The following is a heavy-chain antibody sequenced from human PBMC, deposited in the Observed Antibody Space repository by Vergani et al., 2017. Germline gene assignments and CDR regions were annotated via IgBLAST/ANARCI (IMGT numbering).Heavy chain of an antibody. CDR2: IYPGDSYT. Sequence: EVQLVQSGAEVKKPGESLKISCKASGYNFPIHWIGWVRQMPGKGLEWMGVIYPGDSYTNYSPSFQGHVTISADKSISTAYLQWSSLKASDTAMYYCARQVAVAGKWWGPYYYYGMDVWGQGP. J-gene: IGHJ6*02. D-gene: IGHD6-19*01. CDR1: GYNFPIHW. CDR3: ARQVAVAGKWWGPYYYYGMDV. V-gene: IGHV5-51*01.